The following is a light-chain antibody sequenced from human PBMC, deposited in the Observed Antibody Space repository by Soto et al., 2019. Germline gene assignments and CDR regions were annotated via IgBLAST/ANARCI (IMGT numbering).Light chain of an antibody. CDR3: QQANSFPLT. Sequence: DIQVTQCRSSLSASVGDKVTLTFLASQSISSYLNWYQQKPGKAPKLLIYAASSLQSGVPSRFSGSGSGTDFTLTISSLQPEDFATYYCQQANSFPLTFGGGTKVDIK. CDR1: QSISSY. J-gene: IGKJ4*01. CDR2: AAS. V-gene: IGKV1-39*01.